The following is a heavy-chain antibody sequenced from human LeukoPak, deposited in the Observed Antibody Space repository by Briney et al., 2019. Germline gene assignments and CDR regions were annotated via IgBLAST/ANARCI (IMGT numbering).Heavy chain of an antibody. V-gene: IGHV3-33*01. CDR3: ARGDETYYFDY. J-gene: IGHJ4*02. Sequence: GGSLRLSCAASGFSFSTFGMHWVRQAPGKGLEWVALIWYDGSNKYYADSVKGRFTISRDNSKNTLYLQMNSLRDEDTAVYYCARGDETYYFDYWGQGTLVTVSS. CDR1: GFSFSTFG. CDR2: IWYDGSNK.